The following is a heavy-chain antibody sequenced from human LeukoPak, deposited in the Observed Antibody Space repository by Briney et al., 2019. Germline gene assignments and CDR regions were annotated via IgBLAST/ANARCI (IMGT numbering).Heavy chain of an antibody. CDR2: TYYRSKWNN. CDR1: GDSVSTNSVA. Sequence: SQTLSLTCAISGDSVSTNSVAWNWIRQSPSRGLEWLGRTYYRSKWNNDYAVSVRSRIAINPDTSKNQFSLQLNSVTPDDTALYFCARGRYSGFDLWGQGTMVTASS. CDR3: ARGRYSGFDL. D-gene: IGHD2-15*01. V-gene: IGHV6-1*01. J-gene: IGHJ3*01.